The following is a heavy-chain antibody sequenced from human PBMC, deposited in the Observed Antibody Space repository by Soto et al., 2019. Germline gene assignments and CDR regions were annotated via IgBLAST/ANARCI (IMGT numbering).Heavy chain of an antibody. J-gene: IGHJ4*02. CDR3: ARADYYGSGSYYNPLDY. D-gene: IGHD3-10*01. Sequence: PSETLSLTCTVSGGSISSGGYCWSWIRQHPGKGLEWIGYIYYSGSTYYNPSLKSRVTISVDTSKNQFSLKLSSVTAADTAVYYCARADYYGSGSYYNPLDYWGQGTLVTVSS. V-gene: IGHV4-31*03. CDR1: GGSISSGGYC. CDR2: IYYSGST.